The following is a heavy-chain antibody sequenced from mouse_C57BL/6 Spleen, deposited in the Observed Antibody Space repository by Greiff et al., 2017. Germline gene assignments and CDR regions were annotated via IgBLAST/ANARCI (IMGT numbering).Heavy chain of an antibody. CDR1: GYTFTSYW. D-gene: IGHD1-1*01. V-gene: IGHV1-55*01. CDR2: IYPGSGST. CDR3: ARNRYGSSYSWFAY. Sequence: VQLQQPGAELVKPGASVKMSCKASGYTFTSYWITWVKQRPGQGLEWIGDIYPGSGSTNYNEKFKSKATLTVDTSSSTAYMQLSSLTSEDSAVYYCARNRYGSSYSWFAYWGQGTLVTVSA. J-gene: IGHJ3*01.